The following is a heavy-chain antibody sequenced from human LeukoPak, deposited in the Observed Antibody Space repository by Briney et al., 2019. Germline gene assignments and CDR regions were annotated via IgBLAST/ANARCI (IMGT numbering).Heavy chain of an antibody. CDR2: IYTSGST. CDR3: ARTTDYSNYGYYYYYMDV. CDR1: GGSISSYY. D-gene: IGHD4-11*01. Sequence: SETLSLTCTVSGGSISSYYWSWIRQPPGKGLEWIGYIYTSGSTNYNPSLKSRVTISVDTSKNQFSLKLSSVTAADTAVYYCARTTDYSNYGYYYYYMDVWGKGTTVTVSS. J-gene: IGHJ6*03. V-gene: IGHV4-4*09.